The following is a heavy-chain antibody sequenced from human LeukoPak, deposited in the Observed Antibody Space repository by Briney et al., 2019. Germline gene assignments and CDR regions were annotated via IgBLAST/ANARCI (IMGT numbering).Heavy chain of an antibody. CDR2: INPNRGGP. CDR1: GYTFTGYY. Sequence: ASVKVSCKASGYTFTGYYMQWVRPAPGQGLEWMGWINPNRGGPNYAQKFQGRVTMTRDTSISTAYMELSRLRSDDTAVYYCARTRSAVPAARSYYFDYWGQGTLVTVSS. J-gene: IGHJ4*02. CDR3: ARTRSAVPAARSYYFDY. D-gene: IGHD2-2*01. V-gene: IGHV1-2*02.